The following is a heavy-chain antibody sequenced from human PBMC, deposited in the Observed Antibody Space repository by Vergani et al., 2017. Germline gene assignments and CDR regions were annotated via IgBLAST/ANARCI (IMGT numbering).Heavy chain of an antibody. D-gene: IGHD2-8*01. CDR3: ARDCTSGGCPDNYGMDV. CDR2: IGSSGPYI. J-gene: IGHJ6*02. CDR1: GFTFSDFS. Sequence: EVQLVESGGGPVKPGGSLRLSCAASGFTFSDFSMSWVRQAPGKGLEWVAFIGSSGPYINYADSVKGRFIISRDNTNNSLFLQLRSLRAEDAAVYYCARDCTSGGCPDNYGMDVWGQGATVTVSS. V-gene: IGHV3-21*06.